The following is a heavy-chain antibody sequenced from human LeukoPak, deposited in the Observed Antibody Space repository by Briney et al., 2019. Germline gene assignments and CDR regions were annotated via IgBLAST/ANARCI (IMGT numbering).Heavy chain of an antibody. CDR1: GGTFSSYA. D-gene: IGHD5-24*01. CDR3: ARSRAMATIVGACDY. CDR2: IIPIFGTA. J-gene: IGHJ4*02. Sequence: SVKVPCKASGGTFSSYAISWVRQAPGQGLEWMGGIIPIFGTANYAQKFQGRVTITADESTSTAYMELSSLRSEDTAVYYCARSRAMATIVGACDYWGQGTLVTVSS. V-gene: IGHV1-69*13.